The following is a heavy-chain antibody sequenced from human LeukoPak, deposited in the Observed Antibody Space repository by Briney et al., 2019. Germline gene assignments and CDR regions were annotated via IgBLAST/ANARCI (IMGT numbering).Heavy chain of an antibody. CDR2: INPNSGGT. J-gene: IGHJ4*02. CDR1: GYTFTGYY. Sequence: APVKVSCKASGYTFTGYYMHWVRQAPGQGLEGMGWINPNSGGTNYAQKFQGRVTMTRDTSISTAYMELSRLRSDDTAVYYCARDHESSYSSSWYNYWGQGTLVTVSS. CDR3: ARDHESSYSSSWYNY. D-gene: IGHD6-13*01. V-gene: IGHV1-2*02.